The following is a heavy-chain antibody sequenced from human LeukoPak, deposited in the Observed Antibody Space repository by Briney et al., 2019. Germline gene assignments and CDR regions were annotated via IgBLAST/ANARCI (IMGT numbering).Heavy chain of an antibody. CDR3: ARGLLRYFDWLSTYDAFDI. Sequence: SETLSLTCTVSGGSISSYSWSWIRQPPGKGLEWIGYIYYSGSTNYNPSLKSRVTISVDTSKNQFSLKLSSVTAADTAVYYCARGLLRYFDWLSTYDAFDIWGQGTMVTVSS. J-gene: IGHJ3*02. CDR1: GGSISSYS. D-gene: IGHD3-9*01. V-gene: IGHV4-59*12. CDR2: IYYSGST.